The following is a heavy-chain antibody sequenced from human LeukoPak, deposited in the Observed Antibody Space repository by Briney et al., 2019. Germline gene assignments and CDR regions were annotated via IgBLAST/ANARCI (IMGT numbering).Heavy chain of an antibody. Sequence: PGGSLRLSCAASTFTFSTYVMGWVRQAPGRGLEWVSVTTASGDRTYYADSVKGRFTISRDNSKNTLYLQMDSLRAEDTAVYYCAKDVNDYNGAFDIWGQGTMVTVSS. V-gene: IGHV3-23*01. J-gene: IGHJ3*02. D-gene: IGHD5-24*01. CDR2: TTASGDRT. CDR3: AKDVNDYNGAFDI. CDR1: TFTFSTYV.